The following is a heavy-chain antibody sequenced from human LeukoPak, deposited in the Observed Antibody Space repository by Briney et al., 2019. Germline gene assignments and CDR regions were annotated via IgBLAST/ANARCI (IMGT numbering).Heavy chain of an antibody. Sequence: GGSLRLSCAASGFTFSSYEMNWVRQAPGKGLEWVSYISSSGSTIYYADSVKGRFTISRDNAKNSLYLQMNSLRVEDTAVYYCTRGQPQWLVFNWFDPWGQGTLVTVSS. CDR3: TRGQPQWLVFNWFDP. CDR1: GFTFSSYE. J-gene: IGHJ5*02. V-gene: IGHV3-48*03. CDR2: ISSSGSTI. D-gene: IGHD6-19*01.